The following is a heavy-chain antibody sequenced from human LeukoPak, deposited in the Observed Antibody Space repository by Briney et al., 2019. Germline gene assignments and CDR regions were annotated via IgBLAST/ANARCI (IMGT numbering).Heavy chain of an antibody. CDR2: MNPNTGNT. CDR1: GYSFTSRD. V-gene: IGHV1-8*01. Sequence: ASVKVSCKASGYSFTSRDINWLRQATGQGLEWLGWMNPNTGNTGYAQKFQGRVTMTRNTSISTAYMELSSLRSEDTAIYYCARNPRGLYNWFDPWGQGTLVIVSS. J-gene: IGHJ5*02. CDR3: ARNPRGLYNWFDP.